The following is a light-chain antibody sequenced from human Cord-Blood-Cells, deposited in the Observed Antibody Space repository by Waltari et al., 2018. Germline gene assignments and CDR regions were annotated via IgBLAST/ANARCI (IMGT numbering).Light chain of an antibody. J-gene: IGLJ3*02. V-gene: IGLV2-23*02. CDR2: EVS. Sequence: QSALTQPASVSGSPGPSFTISCTGTSSDVGSYNLVSWYQQHPGKAPKLMIYEVSKRPSGVSNRFSGSKSGNTASLTISGLQAEDEADYYCCSYAGSSTFDWVFGGGTKLTVL. CDR3: CSYAGSSTFDWV. CDR1: SSDVGSYNL.